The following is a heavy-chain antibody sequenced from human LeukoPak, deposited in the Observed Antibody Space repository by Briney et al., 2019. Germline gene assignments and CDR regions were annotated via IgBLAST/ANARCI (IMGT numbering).Heavy chain of an antibody. CDR2: ISGSGGST. V-gene: IGHV3-23*01. D-gene: IGHD5-18*01. CDR3: AKDPLVDTAMVTDYFDY. CDR1: GFTVSSYA. Sequence: GGSLRLSCAASGFTVSSYAMSWVRQAPGKGLEWVSAISGSGGSTYYADSVKGRFTISRDNSKNTLYLQMNSLRAEDTAVYYCAKDPLVDTAMVTDYFDYWGQGTLVTVSS. J-gene: IGHJ4*02.